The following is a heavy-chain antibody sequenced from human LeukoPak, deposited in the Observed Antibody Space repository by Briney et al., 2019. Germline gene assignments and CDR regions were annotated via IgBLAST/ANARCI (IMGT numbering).Heavy chain of an antibody. CDR3: ARIYYDILTGQGNWFDP. Sequence: GGSLRLSCAASGFTFSDYYMSWIRQAPGKGLEWVSYISSSSSYTNYADSVKGRFTISRDNAKNSLYLQMNSLRAEDTAVYYCARIYYDILTGQGNWFDPWGQGTLVIVSS. V-gene: IGHV3-11*06. CDR2: ISSSSSYT. CDR1: GFTFSDYY. D-gene: IGHD3-9*01. J-gene: IGHJ5*02.